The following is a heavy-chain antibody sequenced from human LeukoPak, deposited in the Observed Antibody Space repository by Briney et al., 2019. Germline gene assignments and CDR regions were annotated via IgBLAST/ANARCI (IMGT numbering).Heavy chain of an antibody. J-gene: IGHJ4*02. CDR3: ARVLRSWGVAGTMWGLDPSTHHDY. CDR1: GYTFTSYG. D-gene: IGHD6-19*01. Sequence: GASVKVSCKASGYTFTSYGISWVRQAPGQGLEWMGWISAYNGNTNYAQKLQGRVTMTTDTSTSTAYMELRSLRSDDTAVYYCARVLRSWGVAGTMWGLDPSTHHDYWGQGTLVTVSS. CDR2: ISAYNGNT. V-gene: IGHV1-18*01.